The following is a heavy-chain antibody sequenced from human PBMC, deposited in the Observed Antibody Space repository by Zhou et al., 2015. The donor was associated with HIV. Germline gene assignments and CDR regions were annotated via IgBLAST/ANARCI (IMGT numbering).Heavy chain of an antibody. CDR2: IIPIFGTA. V-gene: IGHV1-69*01. CDR1: GGTFSSYA. Sequence: QVQLVQSGAEVKKPGSSVKVSCKASGGTFSSYAISWVRQAPGQGLEWMGGIIPIFGTANYAQKFQGRVTITADESTSTAYMELSSLRSEDTAVYYCARDNYYGSGSYKYRPELNDYWGQGNPGHRLL. D-gene: IGHD3-10*01. J-gene: IGHJ4*02. CDR3: ARDNYYGSGSYKYRPELNDY.